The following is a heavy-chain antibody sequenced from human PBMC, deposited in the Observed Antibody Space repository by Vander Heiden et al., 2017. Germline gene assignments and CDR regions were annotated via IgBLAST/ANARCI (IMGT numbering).Heavy chain of an antibody. V-gene: IGHV3-23*01. CDR1: GFTFSRSA. CDR2: ISGSGGSK. J-gene: IGHJ5*02. CDR3: AKVPRYCSGGSCYPGWFDP. D-gene: IGHD2-15*01. Sequence: EVQLLESGGGLVQPGGSLRLSCAASGFTFSRSAMSWVRLAPGKGLEWVSAISGSGGSKYYADSVKGRFTISRDNSKNTLYLQMNSRRAEDTAVYYCAKVPRYCSGGSCYPGWFDPWGQGTLVTVSS.